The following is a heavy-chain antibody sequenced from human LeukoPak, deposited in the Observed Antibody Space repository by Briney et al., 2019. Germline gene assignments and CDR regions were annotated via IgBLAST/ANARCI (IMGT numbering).Heavy chain of an antibody. D-gene: IGHD4-23*01. V-gene: IGHV3-48*04. CDR1: GFTFSTYS. Sequence: GGSLRLSCGVSGFTFSTYSMNWVRQAPGKGLEWVSYISSSSSTPYYTDSVKGRFTISRDNAKNSLYLQMNSLRAEDTAVYYCASRGQYGGNSDYWGQGTLVTVSS. CDR2: ISSSSSTP. CDR3: ASRGQYGGNSDY. J-gene: IGHJ4*02.